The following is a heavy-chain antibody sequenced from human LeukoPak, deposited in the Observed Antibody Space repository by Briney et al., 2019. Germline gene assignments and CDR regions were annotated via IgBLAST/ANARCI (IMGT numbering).Heavy chain of an antibody. V-gene: IGHV1-18*01. D-gene: IGHD3-3*01. Sequence: ASVKVSCRASGYTFTSYGIIWVRQAPGQGLEWMGRISAYNGNTNYAQKLQGRVTMTTDTSTSTAYMELRSLRSDDTAVYYCARDVKIFGVVIISDPFDYWGQGTLVTVSS. J-gene: IGHJ4*02. CDR1: GYTFTSYG. CDR3: ARDVKIFGVVIISDPFDY. CDR2: ISAYNGNT.